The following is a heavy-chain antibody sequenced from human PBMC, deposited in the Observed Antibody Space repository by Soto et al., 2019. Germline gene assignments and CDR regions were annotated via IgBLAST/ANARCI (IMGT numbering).Heavy chain of an antibody. CDR1: GGTFSSHA. CDR3: GSVGYCSSTNCLFYYYHYGMDV. V-gene: IGHV1-69*13. J-gene: IGHJ6*02. Sequence: SVKVSCKASGGTFSSHAISWVRQAPGRGLEWMGGIIPIFGTTNYAQNFRARVTITADESTSTAYMELSSLTSGDTAVYYCGSVGYCSSTNCLFYYYHYGMDVWGQGTTVTVSS. D-gene: IGHD2-2*03. CDR2: IIPIFGTT.